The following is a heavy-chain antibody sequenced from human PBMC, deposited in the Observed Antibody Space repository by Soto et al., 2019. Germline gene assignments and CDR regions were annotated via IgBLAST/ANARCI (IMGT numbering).Heavy chain of an antibody. CDR1: GYTFTSYD. Sequence: QVQLVQSGAEVKKPGASVKVSCKASGYTFTSYDINWVRQAIGQGLEWMGWMNPNSGNTGYAQKFQGRVTMTRNTSISTAYMELSSLRSEDTAVYYCARAPHLVLLWFGEGWFDPWGQGTLVTVSS. CDR3: ARAPHLVLLWFGEGWFDP. J-gene: IGHJ5*02. CDR2: MNPNSGNT. V-gene: IGHV1-8*01. D-gene: IGHD3-10*01.